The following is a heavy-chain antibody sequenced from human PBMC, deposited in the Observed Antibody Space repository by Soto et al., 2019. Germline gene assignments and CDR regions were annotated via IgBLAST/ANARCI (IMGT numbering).Heavy chain of an antibody. CDR1: GYTLTELS. D-gene: IGHD6-19*01. CDR3: ATGTTSSGWYYFDY. J-gene: IGHJ4*02. Sequence: SVKVSCKVSGYTLTELSMHWVRQAPGKGLEWMGGFDPEDGETIYAQKFQGRVTMTEDTSTDTAYMELSSLRSEDTAVYYCATGTTSSGWYYFDYWGQGTLVTVSS. CDR2: FDPEDGET. V-gene: IGHV1-24*01.